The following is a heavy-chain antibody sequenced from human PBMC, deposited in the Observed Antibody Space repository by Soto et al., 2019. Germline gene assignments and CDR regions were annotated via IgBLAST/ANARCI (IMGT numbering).Heavy chain of an antibody. CDR2: ISGSGSST. CDR3: AKGTTHYFDSSAYY. J-gene: IGHJ4*02. D-gene: IGHD3-22*01. V-gene: IGHV3-23*01. Sequence: EVQLLESGGDLVQLGGSLTLSCAASGFTFSSYAMNWVRQAPGKGLEWVSVISGSGSSTYYGDSVKGRFTISRDNSKNKLYLQMNRLRDEDTAVYYCAKGTTHYFDSSAYYWGQGTLVTVSS. CDR1: GFTFSSYA.